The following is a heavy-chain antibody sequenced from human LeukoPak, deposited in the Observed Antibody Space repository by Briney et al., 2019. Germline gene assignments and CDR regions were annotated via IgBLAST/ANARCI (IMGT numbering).Heavy chain of an antibody. CDR2: IKQDGSEK. D-gene: IGHD6-19*01. J-gene: IGHJ4*02. CDR3: ARGGQWLDTNYFDY. CDR1: GFTFSSYW. V-gene: IGHV3-7*01. Sequence: GGSLRLSCAASGFTFSSYWMSWVRQAPGKGLEWVANIKQDGSEKYYVDSVKGRFTISRDNAKNSLYLQMNSLRAEDTAVYYCARGGQWLDTNYFDYWGQGTLVTVSS.